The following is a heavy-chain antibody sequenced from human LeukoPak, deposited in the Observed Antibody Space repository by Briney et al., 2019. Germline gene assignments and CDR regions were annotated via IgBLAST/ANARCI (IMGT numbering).Heavy chain of an antibody. D-gene: IGHD2-15*01. J-gene: IGHJ6*02. CDR1: GYTFTGYY. CDR3: ARVPLLRRYYYGMDV. CDR2: MNPNSGNT. Sequence: GASVKVSCKASGYTFTGYYMHWVRQAPGQGLEWMGWMNPNSGNTGYAQKFQGRVTMTRNTSISTAYMELSSLRSEDTAVYYCARVPLLRRYYYGMDVWGQGTTVTVSS. V-gene: IGHV1-8*02.